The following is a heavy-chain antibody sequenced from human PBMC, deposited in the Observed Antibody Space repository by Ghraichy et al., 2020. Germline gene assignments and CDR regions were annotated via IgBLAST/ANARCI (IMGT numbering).Heavy chain of an antibody. CDR1: GFTFSDYY. J-gene: IGHJ6*03. CDR2: ISSSGSTI. CDR3: ARYVVPAATHYYYYYMDV. Sequence: GSVKVSCAASGFTFSDYYMSWIRQAPGKGLEWVSYISSSGSTIYYADSVKGRFTISRDNAKNSLYLQMNSLRAEDTAVYYCARYVVPAATHYYYYYMDVWGKGTTVTVSS. D-gene: IGHD2-2*01. V-gene: IGHV3-11*01.